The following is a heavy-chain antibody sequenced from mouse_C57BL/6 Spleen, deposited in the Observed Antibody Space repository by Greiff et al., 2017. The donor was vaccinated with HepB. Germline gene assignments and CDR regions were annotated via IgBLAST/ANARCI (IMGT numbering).Heavy chain of an antibody. Sequence: VQLQQSGPGLVQPSQRLSITCTVSGFSLTSYGVHWVRQSPGKGLEWLGVIWSGGSTDYNAAFISRLSISKDNSKSQVFFKMNSLQADDTDIYYCASYYYYGSRGTFAYWGQGTLVTVSA. D-gene: IGHD1-1*01. J-gene: IGHJ3*01. CDR2: IWSGGST. CDR3: ASYYYYGSRGTFAY. V-gene: IGHV2-2*01. CDR1: GFSLTSYG.